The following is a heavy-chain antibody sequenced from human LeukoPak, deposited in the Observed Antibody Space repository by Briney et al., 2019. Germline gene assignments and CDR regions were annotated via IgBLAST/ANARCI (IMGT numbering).Heavy chain of an antibody. CDR3: ARVGSYYDSSGYYPY. Sequence: GASVKVSCKASGYTFTGYYMHWVRQAPGQGLEWMGWINPNSGGTNYAQKFQGRVTMTRDTSISTAYMELRRLRSDDTAVYYCARVGSYYDSSGYYPYWGQGTLVTVSS. J-gene: IGHJ4*02. V-gene: IGHV1-2*02. D-gene: IGHD3-22*01. CDR2: INPNSGGT. CDR1: GYTFTGYY.